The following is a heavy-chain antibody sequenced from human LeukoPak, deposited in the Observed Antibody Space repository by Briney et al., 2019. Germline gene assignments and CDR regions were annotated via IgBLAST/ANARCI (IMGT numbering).Heavy chain of an antibody. V-gene: IGHV4-34*01. CDR3: ARDKGRFWSGYRAYFDY. J-gene: IGHJ4*02. CDR1: GGSFSGYY. Sequence: SETLSLTCAVYGGSFSGYYWSWIRQPPGKGLEWIGEINHSGSTNYNPSLKSRVTISVDTSKNQFSLKLNAVTAADTAVYYCARDKGRFWSGYRAYFDYWGQGTLVTVSS. CDR2: INHSGST. D-gene: IGHD3-3*01.